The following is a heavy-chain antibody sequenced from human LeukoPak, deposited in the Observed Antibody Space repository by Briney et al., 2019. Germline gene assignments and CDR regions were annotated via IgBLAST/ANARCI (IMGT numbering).Heavy chain of an antibody. Sequence: ASVEVSCKASGYTFTSYYMHWVRQAPGQGLEWMGIINPSGGSTSYAQKFQGRVTMTRDTSTSTVYMELSSLRDDDTAVYYCGKMMTTSDYWGQGTLVTVSS. CDR1: GYTFTSYY. J-gene: IGHJ4*02. CDR2: INPSGGST. D-gene: IGHD4-11*01. V-gene: IGHV1-46*01. CDR3: GKMMTTSDY.